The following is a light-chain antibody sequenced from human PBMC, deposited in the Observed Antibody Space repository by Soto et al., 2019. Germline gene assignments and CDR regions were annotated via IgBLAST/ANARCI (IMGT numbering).Light chain of an antibody. CDR3: QVRTNWSIA. Sequence: VVTQSPDTLSVSPGERVSLSCRASQSVNHNLAWYQQKPGQAPRLLIFDKSSRAPGVPARFSGSGTGTDFTLTINSLEPEDFAVYYCQVRTNWSIAFGRGTRLEIK. J-gene: IGKJ5*01. CDR1: QSVNHN. V-gene: IGKV3D-11*02. CDR2: DKS.